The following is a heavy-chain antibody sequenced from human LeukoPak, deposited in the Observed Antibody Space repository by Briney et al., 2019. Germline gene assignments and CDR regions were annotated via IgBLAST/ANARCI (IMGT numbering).Heavy chain of an antibody. J-gene: IGHJ4*02. CDR2: IKQDGSEK. D-gene: IGHD3-16*01. Sequence: GGSLRLSCAASGFTFSSYWMSWVRQAPGKGQELVANIKQDGSEKYYVDSVKGRFTIPRDNAKNSLYLQMNSLRGEDTAVYYCARTPRGYDYVWGSYRVYFDYWGQGTLVTVSS. CDR3: ARTPRGYDYVWGSYRVYFDY. CDR1: GFTFSSYW. V-gene: IGHV3-7*01.